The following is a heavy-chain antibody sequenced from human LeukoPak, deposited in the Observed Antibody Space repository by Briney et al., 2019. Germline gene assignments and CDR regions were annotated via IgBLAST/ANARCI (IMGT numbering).Heavy chain of an antibody. V-gene: IGHV3-30*02. CDR3: AKAHPDYGDFGMNDY. D-gene: IGHD4-17*01. J-gene: IGHJ4*02. CDR2: IRYDGSNK. CDR1: GFTFSSYG. Sequence: GGSLRLSCAASGFTFSSYGMHWVRQAPGKGLEWVAFIRYDGSNKYYADSVKGRFTISRDNSKNTLYLQMNSLRAEDTAVYYRAKAHPDYGDFGMNDYWGQGTLVTVSS.